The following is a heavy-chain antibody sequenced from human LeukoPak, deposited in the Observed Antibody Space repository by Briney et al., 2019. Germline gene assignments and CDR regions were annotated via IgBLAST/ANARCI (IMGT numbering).Heavy chain of an antibody. J-gene: IGHJ4*02. D-gene: IGHD3-22*01. CDR1: GYSFPSYW. V-gene: IGHV5-51*01. CDR3: ARLLSSGYWVPFDY. Sequence: HGESLKISCKGSGYSFPSYWIGWVRQMPGKGLEWMGIIYPGDSDTRYSPSLQGQVTISADKSITTAYLQWSSLKPSDTAMYYCARLLSSGYWVPFDYWGQGALVTVSS. CDR2: IYPGDSDT.